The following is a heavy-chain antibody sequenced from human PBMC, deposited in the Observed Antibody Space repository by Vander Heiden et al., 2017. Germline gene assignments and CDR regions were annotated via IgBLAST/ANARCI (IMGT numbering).Heavy chain of an antibody. D-gene: IGHD3-3*01. J-gene: IGHJ5*02. V-gene: IGHV4-39*01. CDR1: AGSISSSSYY. CDR3: ASNVLRFLEWLFSNWFDP. CDR2: IYYSGST. Sequence: QLQLQESGPGLVKPSETLSLTCTVSAGSISSSSYYWGWIRQPPGKGLEWIGSIYYSGSTYYNPSLKSRVTISVDTSKNQFSLKLSSVTAADTAVYYCASNVLRFLEWLFSNWFDPWGQGTLVTVSS.